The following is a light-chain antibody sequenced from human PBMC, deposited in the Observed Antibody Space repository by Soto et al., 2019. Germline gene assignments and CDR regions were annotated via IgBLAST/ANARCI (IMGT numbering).Light chain of an antibody. CDR3: QTWGTYVV. CDR1: SGHSSYA. J-gene: IGLJ2*01. Sequence: QLVLTQSPSASASLGASVMLTCTLSSGHSSYAIAWHQQQPEKGTRYLMKLNSDGSHSKGDGIPDRFSSSSSGAERYLTIASLQSEDEADYYCQTWGTYVVFGGGTKLTVL. CDR2: LNSDGSH. V-gene: IGLV4-69*01.